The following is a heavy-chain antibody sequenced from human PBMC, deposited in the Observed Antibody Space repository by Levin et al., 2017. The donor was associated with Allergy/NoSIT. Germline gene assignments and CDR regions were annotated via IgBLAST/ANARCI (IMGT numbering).Heavy chain of an antibody. CDR3: ARVGTLITLRDGMDV. J-gene: IGHJ6*02. CDR2: ILYDGSNK. D-gene: IGHD4-23*01. Sequence: GESLKISCAASGFTFSGYAMHWVRQAPGKGLEWVAVILYDGSNKYYADSVKGRFTISRDNSKNTLYLQMNSLRVEDTAVYYCARVGTLITLRDGMDVWGQGTTVTVSS. V-gene: IGHV3-30*04. CDR1: GFTFSGYA.